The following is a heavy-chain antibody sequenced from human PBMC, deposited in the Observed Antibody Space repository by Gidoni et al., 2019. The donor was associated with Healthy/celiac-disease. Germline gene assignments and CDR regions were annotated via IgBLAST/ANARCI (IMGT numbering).Heavy chain of an antibody. CDR3: AKALRESSSWYASNYYYMDV. J-gene: IGHJ6*03. CDR2: IRYDGSNK. Sequence: QVQLVESGGGVVQPGGSLRRSCAASGFTFSSYGMHWVRQAPGKGLVWVAFIRYDGSNKYYADSVKGRFTISRDNSKNTLYLQMNSLRAEDTAVYYCAKALRESSSWYASNYYYMDVWGKGTTVTVSS. D-gene: IGHD6-13*01. CDR1: GFTFSSYG. V-gene: IGHV3-30*02.